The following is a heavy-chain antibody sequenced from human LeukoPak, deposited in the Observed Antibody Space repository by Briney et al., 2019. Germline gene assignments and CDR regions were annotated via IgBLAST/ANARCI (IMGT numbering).Heavy chain of an antibody. CDR3: AREVYYYGSGSYSQYNWFDP. V-gene: IGHV3-48*03. J-gene: IGHJ5*02. CDR2: ISSSGSTI. CDR1: GFTFSSYE. Sequence: PGGSLRLSCAASGFTFSSYEMNWVRQAPGKGLEWVSYISSSGSTIYYADSVKGRFTISRDNSKNTLYLQMNSLRAEDTAVYYCAREVYYYGSGSYSQYNWFDPWGQGTLVTVSS. D-gene: IGHD3-10*01.